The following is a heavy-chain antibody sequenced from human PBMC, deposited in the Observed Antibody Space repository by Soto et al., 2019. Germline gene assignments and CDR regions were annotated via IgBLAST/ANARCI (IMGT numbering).Heavy chain of an antibody. J-gene: IGHJ6*02. CDR1: GGSFSGYY. D-gene: IGHD3-22*01. CDR3: ARDLGYDSSHHYYYGMDV. V-gene: IGHV4-59*01. Sequence: TSETLSLTCAVYGGSFSGYYWSWIRQPPGKGLEWIGYIYYSGSTNYNPSLKSRVTISVDTSKNQFSLKLSSVTAADTAVYYCARDLGYDSSHHYYYGMDVWGQGTTVTV. CDR2: IYYSGST.